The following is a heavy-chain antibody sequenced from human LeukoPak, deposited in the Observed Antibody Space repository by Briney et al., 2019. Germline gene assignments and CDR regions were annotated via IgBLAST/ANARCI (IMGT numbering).Heavy chain of an antibody. CDR3: AALWFGELSHFDY. CDR1: GYTFTGYY. D-gene: IGHD3-10*01. J-gene: IGHJ4*02. CDR2: INPNSGGT. Sequence: ASVKVSCKASGYTFTGYYMHWVRQAPGQGFEWMGWINPNSGGTNYAQKFQGRVTMTRGTSISTAYMELSRLRSDDTAVYYCAALWFGELSHFDYWGQGTLVTVSS. V-gene: IGHV1-2*02.